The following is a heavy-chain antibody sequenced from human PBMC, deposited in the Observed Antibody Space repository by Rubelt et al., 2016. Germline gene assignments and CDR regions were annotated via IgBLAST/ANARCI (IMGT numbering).Heavy chain of an antibody. CDR2: MKEDGSGE. CDR1: GFTFSSYW. Sequence: EVQLVESGGGLVRPGGSLRLSCAASGFTFSSYWMTWVRQAPGKGLEWLASMKEDGSGENYVDSVKGRFTMSRDNAKNSLFLQMDRLRVEDTAVYYCARDGVWGQGTLVTVSA. J-gene: IGHJ4*02. CDR3: ARDGV. D-gene: IGHD3-3*01. V-gene: IGHV3-7*01.